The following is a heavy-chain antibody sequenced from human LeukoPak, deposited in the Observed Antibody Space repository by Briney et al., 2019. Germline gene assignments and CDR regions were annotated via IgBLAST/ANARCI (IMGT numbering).Heavy chain of an antibody. CDR2: ISVSGGST. J-gene: IGHJ4*02. Sequence: PGGSLRLSCAASGFTFSSYAMTWVRQAPGKGLEWVSSISVSGGSTYYADSVKGRFTISRDNSKNTLYLQMNSLRAEDTAVYYCAKLYDFWSGYYTPYYFDYWGQGTLVTVSS. CDR3: AKLYDFWSGYYTPYYFDY. CDR1: GFTFSSYA. D-gene: IGHD3-3*01. V-gene: IGHV3-23*01.